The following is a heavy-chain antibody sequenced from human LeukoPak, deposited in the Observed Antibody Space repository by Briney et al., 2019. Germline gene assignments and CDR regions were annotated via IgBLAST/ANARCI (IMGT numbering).Heavy chain of an antibody. Sequence: SVKVSCKASGYTFTSYGISWVRQAPGQGLEWMGGIIPIFGTANYAQKFQGRVTITADKSTSTAYMELSSLRSEDTAVYYCARDGAVYDSSGGFDYWGQGTLVTVSS. CDR3: ARDGAVYDSSGGFDY. CDR2: IIPIFGTA. CDR1: GYTFTSYG. D-gene: IGHD3-22*01. V-gene: IGHV1-69*06. J-gene: IGHJ4*02.